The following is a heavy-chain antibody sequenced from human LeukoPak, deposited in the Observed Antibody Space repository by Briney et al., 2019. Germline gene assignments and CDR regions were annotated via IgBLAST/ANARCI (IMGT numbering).Heavy chain of an antibody. CDR2: ISWDGGTS. CDR3: AKDSSTYYYCIDV. V-gene: IGHV3-43D*03. CDR1: GFTFSSYS. J-gene: IGHJ6*03. Sequence: GGSLRLSCAASGFTFSSYSMNWVRQPPGKGLEWVPLISWDGGTSYYADSVRGRFTISRDNSKNSLYLQMNSLRREDTALYFCAKDSSTYYYCIDVWGKGTTVTVSS.